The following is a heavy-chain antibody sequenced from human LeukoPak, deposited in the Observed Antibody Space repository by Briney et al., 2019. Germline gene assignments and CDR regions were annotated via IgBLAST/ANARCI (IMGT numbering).Heavy chain of an antibody. J-gene: IGHJ3*02. CDR3: ARDGLRYFDWLPELWFGEFNAFDI. V-gene: IGHV1-18*01. CDR2: ISAYNGNT. CDR1: GSSFTSDG. D-gene: IGHD3-9*01. Sequence: ASLKVSCKASGSSFTSDGISWVRQAPEQRLEWMGWISAYNGNTNYAQKLQGRVTMTTDTSTSTAYMELRSLRSDDTAVYYCARDGLRYFDWLPELWFGEFNAFDIWGQGTMVTVSS.